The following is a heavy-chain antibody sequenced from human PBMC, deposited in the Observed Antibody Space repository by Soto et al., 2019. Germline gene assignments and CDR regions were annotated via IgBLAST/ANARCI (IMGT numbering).Heavy chain of an antibody. J-gene: IGHJ6*02. Sequence: QVQLVESGGGVVQPGRSLRLSCAASGFTFSSYAMHWVRQAPGKGLEWVAVISYDGSNKYYADSVKGRFTISRDNSKNTLYLQMNSLRAEDTAVDYCARASEGGGWLRNPVGVLYYYCMDVWGQGTTVTVSS. CDR3: ARASEGGGWLRNPVGVLYYYCMDV. D-gene: IGHD6-19*01. V-gene: IGHV3-30-3*01. CDR2: ISYDGSNK. CDR1: GFTFSSYA.